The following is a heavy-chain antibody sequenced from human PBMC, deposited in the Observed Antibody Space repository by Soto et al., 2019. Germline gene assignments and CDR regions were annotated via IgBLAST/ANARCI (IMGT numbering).Heavy chain of an antibody. Sequence: GGSLRLSCAASGFTFSSYWMHWVRQAPGKGLVWVSRINFDGSSTNYADSVKGRFTISRDNAKNMLYLQMNSLRVEDTAVYYCVRGAAAGQYGVDVWGQGTTVTVSS. J-gene: IGHJ6*02. CDR3: VRGAAAGQYGVDV. D-gene: IGHD6-13*01. V-gene: IGHV3-74*01. CDR2: INFDGSST. CDR1: GFTFSSYW.